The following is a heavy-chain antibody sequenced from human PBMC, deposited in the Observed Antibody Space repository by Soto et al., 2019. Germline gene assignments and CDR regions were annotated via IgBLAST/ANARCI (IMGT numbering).Heavy chain of an antibody. CDR2: INWRSDDR. V-gene: IGHV3-9*01. J-gene: IGHJ4*02. Sequence: EVQLVESGGGLVQPGRSLRLSCAASGFTFDDFAMHWVRQAPGKGLEWVAGINWRSDDRGYADSVKGRFTIFRDDAKNTLYLQMNSLRIEDKALYYCAKDSEQWLGTGVEVSWGQGTLVTVSS. CDR3: AKDSEQWLGTGVEVS. D-gene: IGHD6-19*01. CDR1: GFTFDDFA.